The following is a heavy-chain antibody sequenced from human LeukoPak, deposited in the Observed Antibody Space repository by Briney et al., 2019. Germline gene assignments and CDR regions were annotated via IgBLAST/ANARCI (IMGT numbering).Heavy chain of an antibody. CDR1: GFTFSSYG. CDR3: AELGITMIGGV. J-gene: IGHJ6*04. D-gene: IGHD3-10*02. CDR2: IQYAGSDK. V-gene: IGHV3-30*02. Sequence: PSGGSLRLSCAASGFTFSSYGMHWVRQAPGKGLEWVAFIQYAGSDKYYADSVKGRFTISRDNAKNSLYLQMNSLRAEDTAVYYCAELGITMIGGVWGKGTTVTISS.